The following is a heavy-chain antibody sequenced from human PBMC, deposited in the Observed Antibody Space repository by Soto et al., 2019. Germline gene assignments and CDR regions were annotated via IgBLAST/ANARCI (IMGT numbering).Heavy chain of an antibody. CDR1: GGSFSGYY. J-gene: IGHJ5*02. CDR3: ARCRVSRFRGNRGNWFDP. V-gene: IGHV4-34*01. Sequence: SETLSLTCAVYGGSFSGYYWSWIRQPPGKGLEWIGEINHSGSTNYDPSLKSRVTISVDTSKNQFSLKLSSVTAADTAVYYCARCRVSRFRGNRGNWFDPWGQGTLVTVSS. D-gene: IGHD3-3*01. CDR2: INHSGST.